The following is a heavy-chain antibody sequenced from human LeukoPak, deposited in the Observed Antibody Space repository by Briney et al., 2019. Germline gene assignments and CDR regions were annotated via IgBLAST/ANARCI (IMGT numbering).Heavy chain of an antibody. CDR1: GFTFSDYY. J-gene: IGHJ4*02. CDR3: ARAGSSSWYLFDY. V-gene: IGHV3-11*04. D-gene: IGHD6-13*01. Sequence: PGVSLRLSCAASGFTFSDYYMSWIRQAPGKGLEWVSYISSSGSTIYYADSVKGRFTISRDNAKNSLYLQMNSLRAEDTAVYYCARAGSSSWYLFDYWGQGTLVTVSS. CDR2: ISSSGSTI.